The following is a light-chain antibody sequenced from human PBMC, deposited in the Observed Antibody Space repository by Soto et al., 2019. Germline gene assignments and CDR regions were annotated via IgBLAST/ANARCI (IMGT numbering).Light chain of an antibody. Sequence: DIQMTQSPSTLSASVGDRVTITCRASQSISSWLAWYQQKPGKAPKLLIYKASSLESGVPSRFSGSGSGTEVTLTISSLQPDDVATYYCQQYNSYPLTFGGGTKVEIK. CDR1: QSISSW. V-gene: IGKV1-5*03. CDR3: QQYNSYPLT. J-gene: IGKJ4*01. CDR2: KAS.